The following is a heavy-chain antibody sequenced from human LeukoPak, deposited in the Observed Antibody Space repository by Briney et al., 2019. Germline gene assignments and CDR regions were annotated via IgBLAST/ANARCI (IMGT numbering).Heavy chain of an antibody. D-gene: IGHD1-26*01. Sequence: SETLSLTCAVSGESFSSNFWTWIRQSPGKGLEWIGEIDNNGITNYNPSLKTRVTLSVVTTSNRFSLRLTSESAADAGVYYCARGGGGAKAFYFDYWGQGSLVTVSS. V-gene: IGHV4-34*01. CDR3: ARGGGGAKAFYFDY. J-gene: IGHJ4*02. CDR1: GESFSSNF. CDR2: IDNNGIT.